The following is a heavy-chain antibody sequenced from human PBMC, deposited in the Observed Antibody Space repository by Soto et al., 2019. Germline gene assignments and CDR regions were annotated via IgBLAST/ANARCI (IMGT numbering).Heavy chain of an antibody. Sequence: SETLSLTCAVYGGSFSGYYWSWIRQPPGKGLEWIGEINHSGSTNYNPSLKSRVTISVDTSKNQFSLKLSSVTAADTAVYYCARGQVVVVPAAIVHWFDPWGQGTLVTVSS. CDR3: ARGQVVVVPAAIVHWFDP. J-gene: IGHJ5*02. V-gene: IGHV4-34*01. CDR1: GGSFSGYY. D-gene: IGHD2-2*02. CDR2: INHSGST.